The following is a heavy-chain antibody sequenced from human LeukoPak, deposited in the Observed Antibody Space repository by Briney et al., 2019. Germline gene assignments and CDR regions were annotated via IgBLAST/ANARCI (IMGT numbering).Heavy chain of an antibody. CDR2: ISYDGSNK. V-gene: IGHV3-30*03. CDR1: GFTFSSYG. D-gene: IGHD6-13*01. Sequence: GGSLRLSCAASGFTFSSYGMHWVRQAPGKGLEWVAVISYDGSNKYYADAVKGRFTISRDHSKNTLYLQMTTLRAEDTAVYSCARVGSSWPGGEDYWGQGTLVTVSS. CDR3: ARVGSSWPGGEDY. J-gene: IGHJ4*02.